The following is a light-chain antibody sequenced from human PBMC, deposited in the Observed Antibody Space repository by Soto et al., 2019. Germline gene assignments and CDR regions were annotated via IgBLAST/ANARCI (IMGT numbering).Light chain of an antibody. CDR3: AAWDDSLSGPSYV. V-gene: IGLV1-47*01. J-gene: IGLJ1*01. CDR1: SSNIGSNY. Sequence: QSVLTQPPSASGTPGQRVTISCSGSSSNIGSNYVYWYQQLPGTAPKLLIYRNNQRPSGVPDRFSGSKSGTSASLAISGLRSEDEADSYCAAWDDSLSGPSYVFGTGTKVTVL. CDR2: RNN.